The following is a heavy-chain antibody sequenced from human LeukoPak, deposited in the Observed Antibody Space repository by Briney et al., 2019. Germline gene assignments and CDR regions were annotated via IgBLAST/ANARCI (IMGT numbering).Heavy chain of an antibody. V-gene: IGHV3-30*18. J-gene: IGHJ4*02. D-gene: IGHD6-19*01. CDR3: AKDPTHRSAQWLVGSYFDY. CDR2: ISYDGSNK. CDR1: GFTLSSYG. Sequence: GGSLRLSCAASGFTLSSYGMHWVGQAPGKGLNWAPVISYDGSNKYYADSVKGRFTISRDNSKNTLYLQMNSLRAEDTAVYYCAKDPTHRSAQWLVGSYFDYWGQATLVTVSS.